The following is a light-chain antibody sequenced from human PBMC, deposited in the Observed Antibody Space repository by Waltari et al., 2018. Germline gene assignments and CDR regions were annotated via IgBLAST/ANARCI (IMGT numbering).Light chain of an antibody. V-gene: IGKV2-30*02. Sequence: DAGMTQSPLSLRVTLGEPDSISCRSTQSLIHSDGNTYLNWYQQRPGPSPRRLIYKVSDRDSGVPDRFSGSRSGTDFKLKISTVEAEDVCVYYSMPGIHWPRTFGPDPRVELK. CDR3: MPGIHWPRT. CDR1: QSLIHSDGNTY. J-gene: IGKJ1*01. CDR2: KVS.